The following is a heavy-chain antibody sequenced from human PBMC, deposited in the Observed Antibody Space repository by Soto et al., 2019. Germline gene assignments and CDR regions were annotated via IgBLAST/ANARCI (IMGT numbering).Heavy chain of an antibody. V-gene: IGHV3-23*01. CDR1: GFTFSSYA. CDR3: AKDLSRSPNQQLVPYSGFDP. CDR2: ISGSGGST. D-gene: IGHD6-13*01. J-gene: IGHJ5*02. Sequence: GGSLRLSCAASGFTFSSYAMSWVRQAPGKGLEWVSAISGSGGSTYYADSVKGRFTISRDNSKNTLYLQMNSLRAEDTAVYYCAKDLSRSPNQQLVPYSGFDPWGQGTLVTVSS.